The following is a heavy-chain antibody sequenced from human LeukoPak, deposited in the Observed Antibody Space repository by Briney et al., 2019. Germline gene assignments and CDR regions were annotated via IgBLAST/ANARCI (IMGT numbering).Heavy chain of an antibody. Sequence: GASVKVPCKASGGTFSSYAISWVRQAPGQGLEWMGGIIPIFGTANYAQKFQGRVTITADESTSTAYMELSSLRSEDTAVYYCATYCSGGSCYNYYYYMDVWGKGTTVTVSS. CDR3: ATYCSGGSCYNYYYYMDV. CDR1: GGTFSSYA. J-gene: IGHJ6*03. CDR2: IIPIFGTA. D-gene: IGHD2-15*01. V-gene: IGHV1-69*13.